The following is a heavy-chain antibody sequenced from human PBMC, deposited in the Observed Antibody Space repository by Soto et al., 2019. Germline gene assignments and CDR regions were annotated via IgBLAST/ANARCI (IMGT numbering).Heavy chain of an antibody. CDR2: MNPNSGNT. CDR1: GYTFTSYD. Sequence: QVQLVQSGAEVKKPGASVKVSCKASGYTFTSYDINWVRQATGQGLEWMGWMNPNSGNTGYAQKFQGRVTMTRNTSISTAYMELSSLRSEDSAVYYCAKPIRSLYDFWSGEKRRVWFDPWGQGTLVTVSS. CDR3: AKPIRSLYDFWSGEKRRVWFDP. D-gene: IGHD3-3*01. J-gene: IGHJ5*02. V-gene: IGHV1-8*01.